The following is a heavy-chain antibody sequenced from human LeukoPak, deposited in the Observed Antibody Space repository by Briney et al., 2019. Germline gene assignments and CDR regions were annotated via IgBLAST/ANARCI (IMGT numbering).Heavy chain of an antibody. J-gene: IGHJ4*02. CDR2: INPNSGGT. CDR3: ARGEGPNWFVDY. V-gene: IGHV1-2*02. CDR1: GYTFTGYY. D-gene: IGHD7-27*01. Sequence: ASVKVSCKASGYTFTGYYMHWVRQAPGQGLERMGWINPNSGGTNYAQKFQGRVTMTRDTSISTAYMELSRLRSDDTAVYYCARGEGPNWFVDYWGQGTLVTVSS.